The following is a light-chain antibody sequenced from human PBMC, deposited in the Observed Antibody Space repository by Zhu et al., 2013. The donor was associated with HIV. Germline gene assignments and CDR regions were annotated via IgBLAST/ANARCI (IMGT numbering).Light chain of an antibody. CDR3: LQDYNFPYT. V-gene: IGKV1-6*01. CDR2: AAS. J-gene: IGKJ2*01. CDR1: QGISSY. Sequence: AIQLTQSPSSLSASLGDRVTITCRASQGISSYLAWYQQKPGRAPKLLIYAASTLQSGVPSRFSGSGSGTDFTLTISSLQPEDFATYYCLQDYNFPYTFGQGTKLEIK.